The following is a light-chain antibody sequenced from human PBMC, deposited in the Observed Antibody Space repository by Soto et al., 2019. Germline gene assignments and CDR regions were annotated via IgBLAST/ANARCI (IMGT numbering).Light chain of an antibody. Sequence: DIKMTQSPSSLSASVGDRVTITCRASQSISSYLNWYQQKPGKAPKLLIYAASSLHSGVPSRFSGSGSGTDFTLIISSLQPEDFATYYCQQSYSTLGTFGQGTKLEIK. CDR2: AAS. CDR3: QQSYSTLGT. CDR1: QSISSY. V-gene: IGKV1-39*01. J-gene: IGKJ2*01.